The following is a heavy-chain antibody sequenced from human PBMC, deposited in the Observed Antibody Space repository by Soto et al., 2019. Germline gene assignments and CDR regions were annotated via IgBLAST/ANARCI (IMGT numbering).Heavy chain of an antibody. Sequence: QLQLQESGPGLVKPSETLSLTCTVSGGSISSSSYYWGWIRQPPGKGLEWIGSIYYSGSTYYNPSLKSRVTISVDTSKNQFSLKLSSVTAADTAVYYCARHRSGGSSGWYFAGFGYWGQGTLVTVSS. V-gene: IGHV4-39*01. CDR1: GGSISSSSYY. CDR2: IYYSGST. D-gene: IGHD6-19*01. CDR3: ARHRSGGSSGWYFAGFGY. J-gene: IGHJ4*02.